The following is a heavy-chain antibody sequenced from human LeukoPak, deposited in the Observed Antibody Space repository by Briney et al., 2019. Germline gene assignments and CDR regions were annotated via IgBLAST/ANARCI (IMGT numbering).Heavy chain of an antibody. Sequence: GGSLRRSCAASGFTFSSYAMAWVRQAPGKGLEWISAVSYDITRTFYADSVKGRFAISRDNSRNTLFLQMNSLRADDTAVYYCARPGCGGNCYYRMDVWGKGTTVTVSS. D-gene: IGHD2-21*01. CDR2: VSYDITRT. CDR1: GFTFSSYA. CDR3: ARPGCGGNCYYRMDV. J-gene: IGHJ6*04. V-gene: IGHV3-23*01.